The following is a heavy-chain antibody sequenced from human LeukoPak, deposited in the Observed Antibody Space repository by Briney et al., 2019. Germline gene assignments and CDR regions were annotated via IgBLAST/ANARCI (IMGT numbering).Heavy chain of an antibody. Sequence: PGGSLRLSCVGSGFTFSSYAMSWVRQAPGKGLEWVSVISGSGGSTYYAESVKGRFTISRDNSKNTLYLQMNSLRAEDTAVYYCAKVYSSGWPKGYFDYWGQGTLVTVSS. V-gene: IGHV3-23*01. J-gene: IGHJ4*02. CDR2: ISGSGGST. D-gene: IGHD6-19*01. CDR1: GFTFSSYA. CDR3: AKVYSSGWPKGYFDY.